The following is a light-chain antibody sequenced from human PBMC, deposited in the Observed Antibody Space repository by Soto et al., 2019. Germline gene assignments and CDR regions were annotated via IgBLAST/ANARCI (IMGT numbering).Light chain of an antibody. CDR2: DAS. V-gene: IGKV3-11*01. CDR1: QSVSNNY. CDR3: QQRSNWIT. Sequence: IVLTQSPGTLSLPTGARATLSCMASQSVSNNYLAWYQQKPGQAPRLLIYDASNRATGIPARFSGSGSGTDFTLTISSLEPEDFAVYYCQQRSNWITFGQGTRLEI. J-gene: IGKJ5*01.